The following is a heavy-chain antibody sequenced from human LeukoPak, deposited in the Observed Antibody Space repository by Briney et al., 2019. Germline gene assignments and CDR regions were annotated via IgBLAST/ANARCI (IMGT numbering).Heavy chain of an antibody. J-gene: IGHJ6*02. D-gene: IGHD6-6*01. CDR1: GFTFSDYY. Sequence: GSLRLSCAASGFTFSDYYMSWIRQAPGKGLEWVSYISSSGSTIYYADSVKGRFTISRDNAKNSLYLQMNSLRAEDTAVYYCASPSSSGVYYYYGMDVWGQGTTVTVSS. V-gene: IGHV3-11*01. CDR2: ISSSGSTI. CDR3: ASPSSSGVYYYYGMDV.